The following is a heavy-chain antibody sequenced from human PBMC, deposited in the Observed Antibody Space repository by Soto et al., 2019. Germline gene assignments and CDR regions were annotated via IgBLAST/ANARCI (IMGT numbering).Heavy chain of an antibody. CDR2: ISAHNGNT. V-gene: IGHV1-18*01. Sequence: GASVKVSCKTSGYTFTSYGISWVRQAPGQGLEWMGWISAHNGNTNYAQKLQGRVTMTTDTSTSTAYMELRSLRSDDTAVYYCARALGKYYDFWSGYSTQFDYWGQGTLVTVSS. J-gene: IGHJ4*02. CDR3: ARALGKYYDFWSGYSTQFDY. D-gene: IGHD3-3*01. CDR1: GYTFTSYG.